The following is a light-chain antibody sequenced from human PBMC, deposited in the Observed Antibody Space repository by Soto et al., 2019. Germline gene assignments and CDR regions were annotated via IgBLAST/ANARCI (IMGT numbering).Light chain of an antibody. CDR3: QQYGNSHFT. CDR2: GAS. V-gene: IGKV3-20*01. Sequence: LTQSPGTLSLSPGERATLYCRASQSVSSSYLAWYQQKPGQAPRLVIHGASSRATGIPDRFSGSGSGTDFILTISRLEPEDFAVYYCQQYGNSHFTFGPGTKVDI. CDR1: QSVSSSY. J-gene: IGKJ3*01.